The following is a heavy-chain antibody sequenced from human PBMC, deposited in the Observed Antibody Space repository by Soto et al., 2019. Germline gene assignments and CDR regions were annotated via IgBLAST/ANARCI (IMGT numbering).Heavy chain of an antibody. Sequence: QITLKESGPTLVKPTQTLTLTCTFSGFSLTTRGVGVGWIRQPPGKALECLALIYWDDDKRYSPSLQSRRSITKDTSKIQVVLTMTNVDPVDTATYYCSHIPNYYQYDWFDPWGQGTLVSVSS. J-gene: IGHJ5*02. CDR1: GFSLTTRGVG. CDR2: IYWDDDK. CDR3: SHIPNYYQYDWFDP. V-gene: IGHV2-5*02. D-gene: IGHD3-16*01.